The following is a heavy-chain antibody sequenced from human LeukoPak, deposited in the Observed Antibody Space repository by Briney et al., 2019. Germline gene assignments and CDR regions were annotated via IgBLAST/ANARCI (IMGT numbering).Heavy chain of an antibody. D-gene: IGHD4/OR15-4a*01. J-gene: IGHJ5*02. CDR2: ISSTSDYI. CDR3: VRIPNSANLPNWLDP. CDR1: GFTFSSYT. V-gene: IGHV3-21*01. Sequence: GGSLRLSCAASGFTFSSYTMNWVRRAPGKGLEWVSSISSTSDYIYYADSVRGRFIISRDNAKNALYLQMNSLRAEDTAVYYCVRIPNSANLPNWLDPWGQGTLVTVSS.